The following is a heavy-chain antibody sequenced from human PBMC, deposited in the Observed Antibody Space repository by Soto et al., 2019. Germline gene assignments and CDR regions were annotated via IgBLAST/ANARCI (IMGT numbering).Heavy chain of an antibody. CDR1: GGSVNGYY. CDR3: VRDRALDSSGHWFDS. V-gene: IGHV4-34*09. J-gene: IGHJ5*01. D-gene: IGHD6-19*01. Sequence: PSETLSLTCAVYGGSVNGYYWNWIRQLPGKGLEWIGYIYHIGSPSYNPSLKSRLSMSLDTSKNQFSLNLTSVTAADTAIYYCVRDRALDSSGHWFDSWGQGTLVTVSS. CDR2: IYHIGSP.